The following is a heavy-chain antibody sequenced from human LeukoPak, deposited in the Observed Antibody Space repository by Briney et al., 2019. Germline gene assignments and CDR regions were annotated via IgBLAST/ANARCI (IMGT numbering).Heavy chain of an antibody. Sequence: GGSLRLSCTVSGFTFSNAWMTWFRQAPGRGLEWVGRIKSKRDGGTTDYAAPVKGRFTISRDDSKNTLYLQMNSLKTEDTAVYYCTTDLLYYYGSGSETLYWGQGTLVTVSS. V-gene: IGHV3-15*01. D-gene: IGHD3-10*01. CDR3: TTDLLYYYGSGSETLY. CDR1: GFTFSNAW. CDR2: IKSKRDGGTT. J-gene: IGHJ4*02.